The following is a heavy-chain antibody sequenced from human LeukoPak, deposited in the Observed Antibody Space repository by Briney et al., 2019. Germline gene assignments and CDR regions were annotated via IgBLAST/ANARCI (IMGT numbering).Heavy chain of an antibody. CDR1: GFTFSTYG. J-gene: IGHJ4*02. CDR2: IWYDGSNK. V-gene: IGHV3-33*06. Sequence: GGSLRLSXAASGFTFSTYGMHWVRQAPGKGLEWVALIWYDGSNKYYADSVKGRFTISRDNSKNTLYLQMNSLRAEDTAVYYCAKDLRYYDFWSGLADYWGQGTLVTVSS. D-gene: IGHD3-3*01. CDR3: AKDLRYYDFWSGLADY.